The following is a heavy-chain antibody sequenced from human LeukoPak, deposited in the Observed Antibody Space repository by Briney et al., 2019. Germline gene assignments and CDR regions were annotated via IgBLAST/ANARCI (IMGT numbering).Heavy chain of an antibody. D-gene: IGHD2-15*01. J-gene: IGHJ6*03. CDR3: ARARIVVVVAATPNYYDYYMDV. Sequence: SETLSLTGTVSGGSSSSYYWSWIRQPPGKGLEWIGYIYYSGSTNYNPSLKSRVTISVDTSKNQFSLKLSSVTAADTAVYYCARARIVVVVAATPNYYDYYMDVWGKGTTVTVSS. V-gene: IGHV4-59*01. CDR1: GGSSSSYY. CDR2: IYYSGST.